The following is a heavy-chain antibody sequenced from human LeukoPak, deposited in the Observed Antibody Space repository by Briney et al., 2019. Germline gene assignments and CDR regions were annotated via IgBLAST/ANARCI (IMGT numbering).Heavy chain of an antibody. J-gene: IGHJ4*02. Sequence: KSSETLSLTCTVSGGSISSGDYYWSWIRQPPGKGLEWIVYIYYSGSTYYNPALKRRITISVERAKNQFSLKLSSVTAADTAVYYCARGKKGVPAATDYWGQGTLVTVSS. V-gene: IGHV4-30-4*08. D-gene: IGHD2-2*01. CDR1: GGSISSGDYY. CDR3: ARGKKGVPAATDY. CDR2: IYYSGST.